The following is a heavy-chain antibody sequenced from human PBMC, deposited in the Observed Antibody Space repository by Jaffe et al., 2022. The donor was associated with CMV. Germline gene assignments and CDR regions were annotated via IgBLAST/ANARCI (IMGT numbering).Heavy chain of an antibody. J-gene: IGHJ3*02. CDR1: GFTFDDYA. D-gene: IGHD4-17*01. CDR3: AKGDSYGDYVAFDI. V-gene: IGHV3-9*01. CDR2: ISWNSGSI. Sequence: EVQLVESGGGLVQPGRSLRLSCAASGFTFDDYAMHWVRQAPGKGLEWVSGISWNSGSIGYADSVKGRFTISRDNAKNSLYLQMNSLRAEDTALYYCAKGDSYGDYVAFDIWGQGTMVTVSS.